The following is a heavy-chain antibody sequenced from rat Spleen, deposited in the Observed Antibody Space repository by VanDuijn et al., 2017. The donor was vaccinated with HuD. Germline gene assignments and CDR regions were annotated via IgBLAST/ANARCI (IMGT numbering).Heavy chain of an antibody. Sequence: EVQLVESGGGLVQPGRSLKLSCAASGFTFSNYYMAWVRQAPKKGLEWVATISTSGSRTYYPDSVKGRFTISRDNAKSTLYLQMDSLRSEDTATYYCARDTYYGYNSLFDYWGQGVMVTVSS. CDR1: GFTFSNYY. D-gene: IGHD1-9*01. CDR2: ISTSGSRT. J-gene: IGHJ2*01. CDR3: ARDTYYGYNSLFDY. V-gene: IGHV5-25*01.